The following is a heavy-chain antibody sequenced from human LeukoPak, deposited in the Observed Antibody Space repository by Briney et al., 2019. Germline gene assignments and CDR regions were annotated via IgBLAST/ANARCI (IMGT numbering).Heavy chain of an antibody. CDR1: GGSISSYY. V-gene: IGHV4-4*07. CDR3: AREPGFGYCGYDDY. D-gene: IGHD5-12*01. J-gene: IGHJ4*02. CDR2: IYTSGST. Sequence: SETLSLTCTVSGGSISSYYWSWIRQPAGKGLEWIGRIYTSGSTNYNPSLKSRVTMSVDTSKNQFSLQLSSVTAADTAVYYCAREPGFGYCGYDDYWGQGTLVTVSS.